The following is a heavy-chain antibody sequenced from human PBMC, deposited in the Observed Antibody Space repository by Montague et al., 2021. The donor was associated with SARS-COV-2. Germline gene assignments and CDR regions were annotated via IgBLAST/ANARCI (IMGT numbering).Heavy chain of an antibody. V-gene: IGHV3-33*01. D-gene: IGHD1-20*01. Sequence: SLRLSCVASGFTFSSYGMHWVRQAPGKGLEWVAVIWYDGRNQYCXYSXKGRFTISRDNSKNTLYLQMNSLRAEDTAVYYCAGGDITGMPYFDYWGQGTLVSVSS. J-gene: IGHJ4*02. CDR3: AGGDITGMPYFDY. CDR2: IWYDGRNQ. CDR1: GFTFSSYG.